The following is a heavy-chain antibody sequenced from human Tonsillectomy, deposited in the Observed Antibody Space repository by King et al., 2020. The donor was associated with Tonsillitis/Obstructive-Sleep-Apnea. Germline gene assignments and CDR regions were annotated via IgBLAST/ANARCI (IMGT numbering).Heavy chain of an antibody. CDR2: ISYDGRYK. CDR1: GFTFSRYG. D-gene: IGHD3-16*01. Sequence: QVQLVESGGGVVQPGRSLRLSCAASGFTFSRYGMHWVRQAPGKGLEWVAIISYDGRYKYYADSVKGRFTISRDKSKNKLYLQMNSLRAEDTAVYYCAKARESSPAWYFDLWGRGTLVTVSS. CDR3: AKARESSPAWYFDL. J-gene: IGHJ2*01. V-gene: IGHV3-30*18.